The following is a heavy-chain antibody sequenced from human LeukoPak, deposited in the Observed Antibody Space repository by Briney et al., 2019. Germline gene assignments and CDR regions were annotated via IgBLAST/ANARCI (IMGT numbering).Heavy chain of an antibody. CDR3: AKAMSAVATAPEN. CDR1: GFTLSRYA. V-gene: IGHV3-23*01. D-gene: IGHD5-12*01. J-gene: IGHJ4*02. Sequence: GGSLRLSCAASGFTLSRYAMSWVRQAPGKGLEWVSAISGIGGSTYYADSVKGRFTISRDNPKNTLYLQMNSLRAEDTDIYYCAKAMSAVATAPENWGQGTLVTVSS. CDR2: ISGIGGST.